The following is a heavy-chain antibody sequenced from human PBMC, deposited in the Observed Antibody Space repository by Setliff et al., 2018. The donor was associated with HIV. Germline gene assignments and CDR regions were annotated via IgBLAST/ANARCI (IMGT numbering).Heavy chain of an antibody. CDR2: INHSGST. J-gene: IGHJ6*03. CDR1: GGSFSGSY. D-gene: IGHD6-13*01. Sequence: SETLSLTCAVYGGSFSGSYWSWIRQPPGKGLEWIGEINHSGSTNYNPSLKSRVTISVDTYKNQFSLNLRSVTAADTAVYYCSRQQLDGFRYKYYYMDVWGKGTTVTVS. CDR3: SRQQLDGFRYKYYYMDV. V-gene: IGHV4-34*01.